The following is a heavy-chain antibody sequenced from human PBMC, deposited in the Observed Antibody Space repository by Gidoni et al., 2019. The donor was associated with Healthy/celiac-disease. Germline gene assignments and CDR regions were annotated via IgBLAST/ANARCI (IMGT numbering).Heavy chain of an antibody. D-gene: IGHD3-9*01. CDR3: ARGGDYDILTGYYYYYYGMDV. Sequence: QVQLVESGGGVVQPGRSLRLSCAASGFTFSSYGMHWVRQAPGTGLEWVAVISYAGSNKYYADSVKGRFTISRDNSKNTLYLQMNSLRAEDTAVYYCARGGDYDILTGYYYYYYGMDVWGQGTTVTVSS. J-gene: IGHJ6*02. CDR2: ISYAGSNK. V-gene: IGHV3-30*03. CDR1: GFTFSSYG.